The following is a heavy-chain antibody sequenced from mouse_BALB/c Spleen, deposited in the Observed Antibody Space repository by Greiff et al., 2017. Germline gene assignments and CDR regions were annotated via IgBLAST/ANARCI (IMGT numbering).Heavy chain of an antibody. J-gene: IGHJ2*01. V-gene: IGHV1S81*02. CDR1: GYTFTSYY. D-gene: IGHD2-1*01. Sequence: VQLQQSGAELVKPGASVKLSCKASGYTFTSYYMYWVKQRPGQGLEWIGEINPSNVGTNFNEKFKSKATLTVDKSSSTAYMQLSSLTSEDSAVYYCTRHGKAFDYWGQGTTLTVSS. CDR3: TRHGKAFDY. CDR2: INPSNVGT.